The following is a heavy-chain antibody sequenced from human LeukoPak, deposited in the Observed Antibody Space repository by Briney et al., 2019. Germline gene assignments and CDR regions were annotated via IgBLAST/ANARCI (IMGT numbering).Heavy chain of an antibody. CDR3: AKVWGSWYFDL. CDR1: GFTFSNYA. D-gene: IGHD7-27*01. V-gene: IGHV3-23*01. J-gene: IGHJ2*01. Sequence: GGSLRLSCAASGFTFSNYAMSWVRQAPEKGLEWVSSISNSDYITYYADSVKGRFTISRDNSKNTLYLQMNSLRAEDTAVYYCAKVWGSWYFDLWGRGTLVTVSS. CDR2: ISNSDYIT.